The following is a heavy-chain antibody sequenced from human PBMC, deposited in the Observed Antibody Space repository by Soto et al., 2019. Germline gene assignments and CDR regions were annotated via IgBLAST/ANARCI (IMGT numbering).Heavy chain of an antibody. CDR1: EYSFTSYW. CDR2: IDPSDSYT. CDR3: ARQDIVVVPAAIRADYYYYYGMDV. V-gene: IGHV5-10-1*01. J-gene: IGHJ6*02. Sequence: GESMKICYKGSEYSFTSYWISWVRQMPGKGLEWMGRIDPSDSYTNYSPSFQGHVTISADKSISTAYLQWSSLKASDTAMYYCARQDIVVVPAAIRADYYYYYGMDVWGQGTTVTVSS. D-gene: IGHD2-2*02.